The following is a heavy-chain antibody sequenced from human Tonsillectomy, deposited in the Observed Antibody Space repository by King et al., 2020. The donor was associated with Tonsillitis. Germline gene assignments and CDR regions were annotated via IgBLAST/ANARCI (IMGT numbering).Heavy chain of an antibody. J-gene: IGHJ3*02. Sequence: EVQLVESGGGLVQPGGSLRLSCATSGFTFSKYWMSWVRQAPGKGLEWVANIKQDGSEKYYVDSVKGRFTVSRDNAKNSLYLQMNSLRVEDTAVYYCARWVVGNAFDIWGQGTMVTVSS. CDR3: ARWVVGNAFDI. V-gene: IGHV3-7*03. CDR2: IKQDGSEK. D-gene: IGHD1-26*01. CDR1: GFTFSKYW.